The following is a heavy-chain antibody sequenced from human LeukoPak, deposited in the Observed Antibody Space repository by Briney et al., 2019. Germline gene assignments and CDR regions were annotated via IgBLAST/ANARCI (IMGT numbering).Heavy chain of an antibody. J-gene: IGHJ4*02. V-gene: IGHV4-34*01. D-gene: IGHD3-3*01. CDR3: ASGPNSPSVDY. Sequence: PSETLSLTCAVYGGSFSGYYWSWIRQPPGKGLEWIGEINHSGSTNYNPSLKSRVTISVDTSKNQFSLKLSSVTAADTAVYYCASGPNSPSVDYWGQGTLVTVSS. CDR1: GGSFSGYY. CDR2: INHSGST.